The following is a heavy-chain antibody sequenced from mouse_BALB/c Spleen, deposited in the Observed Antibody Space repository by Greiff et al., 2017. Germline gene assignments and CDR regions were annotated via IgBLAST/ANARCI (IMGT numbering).Heavy chain of an antibody. V-gene: IGHV3-2*02. CDR3: ARLSRGLAY. CDR2: ISYSGST. J-gene: IGHJ3*01. CDR1: GYSITSDYA. Sequence: EVQLQESGPGLVKPSQSLSLTCTVTGYSITSDYAWNWIRQFPGNKLEWMGYISYSGSTSYNPSLKSRISITRDTSKNQFFLQLNSVTTEDTATYYCARLSRGLAYWGQGTLVTVSA.